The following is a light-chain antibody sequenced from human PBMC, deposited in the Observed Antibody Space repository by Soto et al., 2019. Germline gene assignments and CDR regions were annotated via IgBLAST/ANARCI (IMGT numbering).Light chain of an antibody. CDR3: QQYGSSQIT. V-gene: IGKV3D-7*01. J-gene: IGKJ5*01. CDR2: GAS. Sequence: EIVMTQSPATLSLSPGERATLSCRASQSVSSSFLSWYQQKPGQAPRLLIYGASTRATDIPARFSGSGSGTDFTLTISRLEPEDFAVYYCQQYGSSQITFGQGTRLEI. CDR1: QSVSSSF.